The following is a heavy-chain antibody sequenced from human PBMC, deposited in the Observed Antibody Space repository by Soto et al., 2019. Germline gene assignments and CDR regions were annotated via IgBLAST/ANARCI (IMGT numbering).Heavy chain of an antibody. Sequence: QSQTLSLTCAISGDSVSSNIAAWNWIRQSPSRGLEWLGRTYYRSKWYNDYAVCVKSRITINPDTSKNQFSMQLNSVTPDDTAAYYCARGGHGASLAARPGYNRFDPWGQGTLVTVSS. CDR2: TYYRSKWYN. J-gene: IGHJ5*02. CDR3: ARGGHGASLAARPGYNRFDP. CDR1: GDSVSSNIAA. D-gene: IGHD6-6*01. V-gene: IGHV6-1*01.